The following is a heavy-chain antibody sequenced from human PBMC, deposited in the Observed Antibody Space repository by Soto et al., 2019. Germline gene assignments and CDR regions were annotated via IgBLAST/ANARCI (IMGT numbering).Heavy chain of an antibody. CDR3: ARLLLWFGELSDY. Sequence: SETLSLTCTVSGGSVSSSSYYWGWIRQPPGKGLEWIGSIYYSGSTYYNPSLKSRVTISVDTSKNQFSLKLSSVTAADTAVYYCARLLLWFGELSDYWGQGTLVTVSS. J-gene: IGHJ4*02. CDR2: IYYSGST. V-gene: IGHV4-39*01. D-gene: IGHD3-10*01. CDR1: GGSVSSSSYY.